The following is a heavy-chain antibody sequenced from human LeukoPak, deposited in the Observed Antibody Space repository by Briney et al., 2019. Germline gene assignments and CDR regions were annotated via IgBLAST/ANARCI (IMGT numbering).Heavy chain of an antibody. CDR3: ATSRSSSWWDYFDS. CDR2: IYYSGST. D-gene: IGHD6-13*01. J-gene: IGHJ4*02. Sequence: PSETLSLTCTVSGGSISSSSYYWGWIRQPPGKGLEWIGSIYYSGSTYYNPSLKSRVTTSVDTSKNQLSLKLTSVTAADTAMYYCATSRSSSWWDYFDSWGQGILVTVSS. V-gene: IGHV4-39*07. CDR1: GGSISSSSYY.